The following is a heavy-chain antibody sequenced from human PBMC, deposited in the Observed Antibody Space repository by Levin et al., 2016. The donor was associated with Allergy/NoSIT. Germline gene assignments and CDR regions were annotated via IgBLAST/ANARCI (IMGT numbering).Heavy chain of an antibody. D-gene: IGHD3-3*01. CDR3: ARDALESFDFFKGGTGAFDI. CDR2: VKQDGTEK. V-gene: IGHV3-7*03. Sequence: GGSLRLSCTASGFSFRSYWMSWVRQAPGTGLEWVANVKQDGTEKYYVDSVKGRFIISRDNAKNSLYLQMNNLGVEDTAVYYCARDALESFDFFKGGTGAFDIWGHGTMVSVSS. CDR1: GFSFRSYW. J-gene: IGHJ3*02.